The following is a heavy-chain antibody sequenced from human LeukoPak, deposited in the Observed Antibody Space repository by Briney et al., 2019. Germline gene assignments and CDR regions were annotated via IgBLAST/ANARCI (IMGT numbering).Heavy chain of an antibody. V-gene: IGHV4-4*07. CDR2: IYTSGST. D-gene: IGHD6-13*01. CDR3: ASLGIAAAGTSPSDY. Sequence: SETLSLTCTVSGGSISSYYWSWIRQPAGKGLEWIGRIYTSGSTNYNPSLKSRVTMSVDTSKNQFSLKLSSVTAADTAVYYCASLGIAAAGTSPSDYWGQGTLVTVSS. CDR1: GGSISSYY. J-gene: IGHJ4*02.